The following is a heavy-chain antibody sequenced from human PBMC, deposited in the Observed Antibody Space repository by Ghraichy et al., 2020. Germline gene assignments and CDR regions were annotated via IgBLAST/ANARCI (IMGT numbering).Heavy chain of an antibody. Sequence: SETLSLTCTVSGGSISSYYWSWIRQPPGKGLEWIGYLHYSGSTNYNPSLKSRVTISVDTSKNQFSLNLSSVTAADTAVYYCARGYCSGGSCYWDYWGQGTLVTVSS. CDR2: LHYSGST. CDR1: GGSISSYY. J-gene: IGHJ4*02. D-gene: IGHD2-15*01. CDR3: ARGYCSGGSCYWDY. V-gene: IGHV4-59*01.